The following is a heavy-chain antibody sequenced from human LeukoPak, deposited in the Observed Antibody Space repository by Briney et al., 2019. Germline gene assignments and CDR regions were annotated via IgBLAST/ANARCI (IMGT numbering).Heavy chain of an antibody. CDR1: GFTFSSYA. J-gene: IGHJ1*01. D-gene: IGHD2-15*01. CDR3: AKGGLFCSDGSCYPEYFQH. V-gene: IGHV3-23*01. CDR2: ISGSGGST. Sequence: GGSLRLSCAASGFTFSSYAMSWVRQAPGKGLEWVSAISGSGGSTYYADSVKGRFTISRDNSKNTLYLQMNSLRAEDTAVYYCAKGGLFCSDGSCYPEYFQHWGQGTLVTVSS.